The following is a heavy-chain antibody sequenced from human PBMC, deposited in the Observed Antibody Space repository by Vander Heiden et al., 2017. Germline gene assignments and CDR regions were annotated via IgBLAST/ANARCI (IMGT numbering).Heavy chain of an antibody. CDR2: ISRSGATT. D-gene: IGHD6-19*01. V-gene: IGHV3-23*01. J-gene: IGHJ4*02. CDR1: GFNFNNYV. Sequence: EVQLLQSGGDLVQPGGALTLSCRASGFNFNNYVLGWVRQAPGKGLEWVSTISRSGATTYYSDSVKGRFTVSRNNSKNSLYLRMNTVRAEDTALYYCARSPISVTGFFDSWGQGTLVTVSS. CDR3: ARSPISVTGFFDS.